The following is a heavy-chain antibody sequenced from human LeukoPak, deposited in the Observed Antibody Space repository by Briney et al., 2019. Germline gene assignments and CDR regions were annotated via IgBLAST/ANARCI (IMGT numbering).Heavy chain of an antibody. J-gene: IGHJ6*03. Sequence: GGSLRLSCAASGFTFSSYSMNWVRQAPGKGLEWVSSISSSSSYIYYADSVKGRFTISRDNAKNSLYLQMNSLRAEDTAVYYCGRGGGGYCSGGRCNFYRYYMDVWGKGTTVTVSS. D-gene: IGHD2-15*01. CDR3: GRGGGGYCSGGRCNFYRYYMDV. CDR1: GFTFSSYS. CDR2: ISSSSSYI. V-gene: IGHV3-21*01.